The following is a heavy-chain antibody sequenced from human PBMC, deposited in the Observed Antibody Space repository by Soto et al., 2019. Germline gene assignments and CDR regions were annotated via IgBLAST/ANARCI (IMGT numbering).Heavy chain of an antibody. CDR2: MNPNSGNT. J-gene: IGHJ6*03. D-gene: IGHD6-13*01. Sequence: QVQLVQSGAEVKKPGASVKVSCKASGYTFTSYDINWVRQATGQGLEWMGWMNPNSGNTGYAQKFQGRVTMTRNTSISTAYMDLSSLRSEDTAVYYCARFKAAAGKYYYYYYMDVWGKGTTVTVSS. V-gene: IGHV1-8*01. CDR1: GYTFTSYD. CDR3: ARFKAAAGKYYYYYYMDV.